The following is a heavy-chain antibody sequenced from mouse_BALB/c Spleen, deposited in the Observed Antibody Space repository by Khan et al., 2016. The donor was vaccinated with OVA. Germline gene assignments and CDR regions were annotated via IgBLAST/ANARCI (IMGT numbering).Heavy chain of an antibody. CDR3: ARRDYYAYYWFFDV. J-gene: IGHJ1*01. D-gene: IGHD1-2*01. CDR1: GYTFTEYT. CDR2: FNPNNGGT. V-gene: IGHV1-18*01. Sequence: EVQLQQSGPELVKPGASVKISCKTSGYTFTEYTMHWVKQSHGKSLEWLGGFNPNNGGTSYNQKFKGKATLTVDKSSSTAYMEPRSLTSEDSAVYYCARRDYYAYYWFFDVWGAGTTVTVSS.